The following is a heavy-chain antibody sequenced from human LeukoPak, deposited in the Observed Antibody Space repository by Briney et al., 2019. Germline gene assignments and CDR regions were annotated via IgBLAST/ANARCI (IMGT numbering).Heavy chain of an antibody. CDR1: GYTFTGYY. CDR3: ARAHHLVPAAMVY. V-gene: IGHV1-2*02. CDR2: INPNSGGT. D-gene: IGHD2-2*01. J-gene: IGHJ4*02. Sequence: ASVEVSCKASGYTFTGYYMHWVRRAPGQGLEWMGWINPNSGGTNYAQKFQGRVTMTRDTSISTAYMELSRLRSDDTAVYYCARAHHLVPAAMVYWGQGTLVTVSS.